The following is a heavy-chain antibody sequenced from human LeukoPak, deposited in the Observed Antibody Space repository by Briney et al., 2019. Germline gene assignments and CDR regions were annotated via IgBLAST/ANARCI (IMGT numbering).Heavy chain of an antibody. CDR2: INPNSGGT. D-gene: IGHD2-2*01. V-gene: IGHV1-2*06. J-gene: IGHJ6*03. Sequence: ASVTVSFMSSVYTLTHYYMHWVRQAPGQGLEWMGRINPNSGGTNYAQKFQGRVTMTRDRSINAAYMELSRLRSDDPAGSYFARQVVPAANSLAGYMDVWGKGSTVTVSS. CDR3: ARQVVPAANSLAGYMDV. CDR1: VYTLTHYY.